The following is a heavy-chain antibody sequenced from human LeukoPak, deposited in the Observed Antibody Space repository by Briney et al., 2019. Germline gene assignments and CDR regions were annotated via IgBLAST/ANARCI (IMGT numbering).Heavy chain of an antibody. D-gene: IGHD3-10*01. J-gene: IGHJ4*02. CDR1: GGSISSGSFY. CDR2: IYTSGST. CDR3: ARLDYYGSGSSDY. V-gene: IGHV4-61*02. Sequence: SSQTLSLTCTVSGGSISSGSFYWSWIRQPAGKGLEWIGRIYTSGSTNYNPSLKSRVTISVDTSKNQFSLKLSSVTAADTAVYYCARLDYYGSGSSDYWGQGTLVTVSS.